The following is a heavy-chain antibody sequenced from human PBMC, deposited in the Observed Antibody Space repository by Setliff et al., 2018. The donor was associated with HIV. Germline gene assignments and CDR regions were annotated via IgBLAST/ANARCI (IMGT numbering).Heavy chain of an antibody. Sequence: PSETLSLTCTVSGGSISSGSYYWSWIRQPAGKGLEWTGHIYTSGSTNYNPSLKSRVTISVDTSKNQFSLKLSSVTAADTAVYYCARASSRLNCSGGSCYRAPYAFDIWGQGTVVTVSS. CDR3: ARASSRLNCSGGSCYRAPYAFDI. J-gene: IGHJ3*02. CDR1: GGSISSGSYY. D-gene: IGHD2-15*01. V-gene: IGHV4-61*09. CDR2: IYTSGST.